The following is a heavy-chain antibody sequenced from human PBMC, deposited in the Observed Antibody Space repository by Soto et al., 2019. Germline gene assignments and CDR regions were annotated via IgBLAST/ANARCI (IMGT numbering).Heavy chain of an antibody. CDR1: GGTFSSYA. CDR3: ARGMMEDGHNYGSEYFQH. Sequence: QVQLVQSGAEVKKPGSSVKVSCKASGGTFSSYAISWVRQAPGQGLEWMGGIIPIFGTANYAQKFQGRVTITADESTSTAYMERSSLRSEDTAVDYCARGMMEDGHNYGSEYFQHWGQGTLVTVSS. J-gene: IGHJ1*01. D-gene: IGHD5-12*01. V-gene: IGHV1-69*01. CDR2: IIPIFGTA.